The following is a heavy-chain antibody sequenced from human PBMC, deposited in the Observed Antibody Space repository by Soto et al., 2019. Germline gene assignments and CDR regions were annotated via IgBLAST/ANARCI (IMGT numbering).Heavy chain of an antibody. CDR1: GYTFTSYG. V-gene: IGHV1-18*01. Sequence: QVQLVQSGAEVKKPGASVKVSCKASGYTFTSYGITWVRQAPGQGLEWMGWISAYNGNTNYAQKLQGRVTMTPHTSKSTAYLELQSLRSDDTEVYYCARDGYDSSGYYAHWGQGTLVTVPS. D-gene: IGHD3-22*01. J-gene: IGHJ4*02. CDR2: ISAYNGNT. CDR3: ARDGYDSSGYYAH.